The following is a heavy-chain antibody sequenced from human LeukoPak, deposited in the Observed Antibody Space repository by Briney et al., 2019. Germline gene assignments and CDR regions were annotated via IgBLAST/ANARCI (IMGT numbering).Heavy chain of an antibody. CDR3: AGGSYYIENWFDP. CDR2: IHYSGST. D-gene: IGHD1-26*01. Sequence: SQTLSLTCTVSGGSISSGGYYWSWIRQHPGKGLEWIGYIHYSGSTYYNPSLKSRVTISVDTSKNQFSLKLSSVTAADTAVYYCAGGSYYIENWFDPWGQGTLVTVSS. J-gene: IGHJ5*02. CDR1: GGSISSGGYY. V-gene: IGHV4-31*03.